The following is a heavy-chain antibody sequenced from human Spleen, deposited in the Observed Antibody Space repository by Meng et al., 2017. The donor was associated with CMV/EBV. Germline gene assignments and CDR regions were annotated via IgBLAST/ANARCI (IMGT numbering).Heavy chain of an antibody. CDR2: IYYSGST. V-gene: IGHV4-59*08. Sequence: SETLSLTCTVSGGSISTYYWSWIRQPPGKGLEWIGYIYYSGSTNYNPSLKSRVTISVDTSKNQFSLRLNSVTATDTAVYYCARHLRGYSWPKSDWGQGTLVTVSS. CDR3: ARHLRGYSWPKSD. J-gene: IGHJ4*02. CDR1: GGSISTYY. D-gene: IGHD5-18*01.